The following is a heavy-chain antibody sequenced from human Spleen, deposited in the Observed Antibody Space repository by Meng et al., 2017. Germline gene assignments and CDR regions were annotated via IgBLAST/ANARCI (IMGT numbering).Heavy chain of an antibody. J-gene: IGHJ6*02. CDR3: ARSYYYGSGNYAYYYYGMDV. CDR1: GDIFTSYW. Sequence: GESLKISCKASGDIFTSYWMGWVRQMPGKGLEWMGIIHFGDSETRYSPSFQGQVTISADKSISTAYLQWSSLKASDSAMYYCARSYYYGSGNYAYYYYGMDVWGQGTSVTVSS. D-gene: IGHD3-10*01. V-gene: IGHV5-51*01. CDR2: IHFGDSET.